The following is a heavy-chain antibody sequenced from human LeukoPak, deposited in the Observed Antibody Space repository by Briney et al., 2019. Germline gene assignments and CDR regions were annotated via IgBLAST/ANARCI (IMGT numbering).Heavy chain of an antibody. D-gene: IGHD1-26*01. CDR3: ASSSGSYWDYFDY. J-gene: IGHJ4*02. V-gene: IGHV4-59*08. CDR2: IYYSGST. Sequence: PSETLSLTCTVSGGSISSYYWSWIRQPPGKGLEWIGYIYYSGSTNYNPSLKSRVTISVDTSKNQFPLKLSSVTAADTAVYYCASSSGSYWDYFDYWGQGTLVTVSS. CDR1: GGSISSYY.